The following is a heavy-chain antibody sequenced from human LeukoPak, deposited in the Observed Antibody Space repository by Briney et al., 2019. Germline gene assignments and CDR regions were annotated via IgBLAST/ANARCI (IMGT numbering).Heavy chain of an antibody. CDR1: GGSVSSYY. J-gene: IGHJ2*01. Sequence: SETPSLTCTVSGGSVSSYYWSWLRQPPGKGLEWIGYIYYSGSTNYNPSLNSRVAISVDTSKNQFSLNLSSVNAADTAVYYCARRGPGNWYFDLWGRGTLVTVSS. CDR2: IYYSGST. V-gene: IGHV4-59*08. CDR3: ARRGPGNWYFDL.